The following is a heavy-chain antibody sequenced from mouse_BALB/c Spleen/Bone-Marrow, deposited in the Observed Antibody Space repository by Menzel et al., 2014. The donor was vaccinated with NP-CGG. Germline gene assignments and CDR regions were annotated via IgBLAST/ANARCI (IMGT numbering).Heavy chain of an antibody. CDR1: GFTFSSFG. Sequence: EVKLVESGGGLVQPGGSRKLSCAASGFTFSSFGMHWVRQAPEKGLEWVAYISSGSSTIYYADTVKGRFTISRDNPKNTLFLQMTSLRSEDTAMYYRARSPYDYAAMDYWCQGTSGTVSS. V-gene: IGHV5-17*02. J-gene: IGHJ4*01. CDR3: ARSPYDYAAMDY. D-gene: IGHD2-4*01. CDR2: ISSGSSTI.